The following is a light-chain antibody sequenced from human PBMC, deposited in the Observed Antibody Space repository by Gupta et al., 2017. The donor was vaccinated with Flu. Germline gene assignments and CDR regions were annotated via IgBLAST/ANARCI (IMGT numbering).Light chain of an antibody. CDR2: GAS. CDR1: KSGSSNY. V-gene: IGKV3-20*01. Sequence: ERATISCRARKSGSSNYLAWDKQEPGQAPRLLMYGASNRATGITDRFSGSGSGTDFTLTIRRLEPEDSAVYYCQHFGSSPYSVGQGTKLEIK. CDR3: QHFGSSPYS. J-gene: IGKJ2*03.